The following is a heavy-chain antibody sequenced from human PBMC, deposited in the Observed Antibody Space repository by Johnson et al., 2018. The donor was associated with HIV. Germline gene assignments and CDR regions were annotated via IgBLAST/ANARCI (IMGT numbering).Heavy chain of an antibody. D-gene: IGHD3-10*01. V-gene: IGHV3-23*04. CDR2: ISGSGVST. CDR1: GFTFSNYA. CDR3: WRWVMVRGRGGLDM. Sequence: VQLVESGGGVVQPGRSLRLSCAASGFTFSNYAMSWVRQAPGKGLEWVSVISGSGVSTYYADSVKGRFTISRDNSKNTLYLQMNSLRAEDTAVYCVWRWVMVRGRGGLDMWGQGTMVTVSS. J-gene: IGHJ3*02.